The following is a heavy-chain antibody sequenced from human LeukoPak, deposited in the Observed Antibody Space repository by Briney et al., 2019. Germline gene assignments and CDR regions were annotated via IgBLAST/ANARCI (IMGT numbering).Heavy chain of an antibody. CDR2: IYYSGST. D-gene: IGHD3-10*01. CDR3: ARDLGSGSYLGGRPYYYYGMDV. Sequence: SETLSLTCTVSGGSISSYYWSWIRQPPGKGPEWIGYIYYSGSTNYNPSLKSRVTISVDTSKNQFSLKLSSVTAADTAVYYCARDLGSGSYLGGRPYYYYGMDVWGQGTTVTVSS. CDR1: GGSISSYY. V-gene: IGHV4-59*01. J-gene: IGHJ6*02.